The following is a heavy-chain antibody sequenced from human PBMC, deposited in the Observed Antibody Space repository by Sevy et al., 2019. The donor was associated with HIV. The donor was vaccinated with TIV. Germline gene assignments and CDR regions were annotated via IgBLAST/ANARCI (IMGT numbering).Heavy chain of an antibody. CDR2: ISWNSGSI. CDR3: AKDITGDYYDSSGYLYYFDY. D-gene: IGHD3-22*01. J-gene: IGHJ4*02. CDR1: GFTFDDYA. Sequence: GGSLRLSCAASGFTFDDYAMHRVRQAPGKGLEWVSGISWNSGSIGYADSVKGRFTISRDNAKNSLYLQMNSLRAEDTALYYCAKDITGDYYDSSGYLYYFDYWGQGTLVTVSS. V-gene: IGHV3-9*01.